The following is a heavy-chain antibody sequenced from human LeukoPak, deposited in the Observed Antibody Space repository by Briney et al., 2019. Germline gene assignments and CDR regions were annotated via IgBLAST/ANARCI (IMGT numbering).Heavy chain of an antibody. V-gene: IGHV3-49*03. J-gene: IGHJ5*02. CDR2: IRSKAYGGTT. Sequence: GGSLRLSCTASGFTFGDYAMSWFRQAPGKGLEWVGSIRSKAYGGTTEYAASVKGRFTISRDDSKSIAYLQMNSLKTEDTAVYSCTRDRLGYNYRTNWFDPWGQGTLVTVSS. D-gene: IGHD5-18*01. CDR1: GFTFGDYA. CDR3: TRDRLGYNYRTNWFDP.